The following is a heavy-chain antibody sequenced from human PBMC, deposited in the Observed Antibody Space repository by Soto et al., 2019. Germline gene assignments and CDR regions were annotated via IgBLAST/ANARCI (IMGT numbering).Heavy chain of an antibody. CDR1: GGSFSSFY. CDR3: ATYDSGGKFDF. CDR2: VYYSGTT. V-gene: IGHV4-59*01. Sequence: SETLSLTCTTSGGSFSSFYWSWIRQPPGKGLEWIGYVYYSGTTNYNPSLKGRVSISVDTSKNQFSLKLTSLTAADTAVYYCATYDSGGKFDFWGQGTLVTVSS. D-gene: IGHD3-22*01. J-gene: IGHJ4*02.